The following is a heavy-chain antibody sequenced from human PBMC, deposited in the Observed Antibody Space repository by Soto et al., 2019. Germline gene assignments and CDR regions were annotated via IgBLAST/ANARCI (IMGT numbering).Heavy chain of an antibody. J-gene: IGHJ6*02. CDR2: ISSSGSTI. Sequence: EVQLVESGGGLVKPGGSLRLSCAASGFTFSSYSMNWVRQAPGKGLEWVSSISSSGSTIYYADSVKGRFTISRDNAKNSLYLQMNSLRAEDTAVYYCARDRGPLLWFGETYYYYGMDVWGQGTTVTVSS. D-gene: IGHD3-10*01. CDR1: GFTFSSYS. CDR3: ARDRGPLLWFGETYYYYGMDV. V-gene: IGHV3-21*04.